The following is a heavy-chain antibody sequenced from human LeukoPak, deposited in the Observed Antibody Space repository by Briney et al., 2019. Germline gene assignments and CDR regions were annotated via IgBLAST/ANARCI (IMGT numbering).Heavy chain of an antibody. J-gene: IGHJ6*02. D-gene: IGHD3-16*02. Sequence: GGSLRLSCAASGFTVSSNHMSWVRQAPGKGLEWVSIIYSGGNTDYADSVKGRFAISRDNSKNTLYLQMNNLRAEDTAVYFCARDLPFINSRHYYAMDVWGQGTTVTVSS. CDR1: GFTVSSNH. CDR3: ARDLPFINSRHYYAMDV. V-gene: IGHV3-53*01. CDR2: IYSGGNT.